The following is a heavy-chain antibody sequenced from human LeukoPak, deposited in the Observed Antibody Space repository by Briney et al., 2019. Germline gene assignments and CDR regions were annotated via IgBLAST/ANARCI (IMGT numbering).Heavy chain of an antibody. CDR2: ISGSGGST. CDR1: GFTFSSYA. CDR3: AKDERGIAAAGSGTFDY. D-gene: IGHD6-13*01. Sequence: PGGSLRLSCAASGFTFSSYAMSWVRQAPGKGLEWVSAISGSGGSTYYADSVKGRFTISRDNSKNTLYLQMNSLRAEDTAVYYCAKDERGIAAAGSGTFDYWGQGTLVTVSS. J-gene: IGHJ4*02. V-gene: IGHV3-23*01.